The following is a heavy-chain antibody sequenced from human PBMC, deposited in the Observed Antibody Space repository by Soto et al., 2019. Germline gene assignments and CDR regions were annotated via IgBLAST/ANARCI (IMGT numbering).Heavy chain of an antibody. D-gene: IGHD4-17*01. CDR2: IWYDGSNK. J-gene: IGHJ6*02. V-gene: IGHV3-33*01. CDR3: ARVSMNTAIYYYYGMDV. Sequence: QVQLVESGGGVVQPGRSLRLSCTASGFIFSNYGMHWVRQAPGKGLEWVAVIWYDGSNKYYADSVKGRFTISRDNSQNPLYLQMNSLSAEDTAIYYCARVSMNTAIYYYYGMDVWGPGTTVTVSS. CDR1: GFIFSNYG.